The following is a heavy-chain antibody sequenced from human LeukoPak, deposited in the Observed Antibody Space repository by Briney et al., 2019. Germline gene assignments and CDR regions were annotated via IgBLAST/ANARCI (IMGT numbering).Heavy chain of an antibody. V-gene: IGHV1-18*01. D-gene: IGHD3-3*01. Sequence: ASVKVSCKASGYTFTSYGISWVRQAPGQGLEWMGWISAYNGNTNYAQKLQGRVTMTTDTSTSTAYMELRSLRSDDTAVYYCARDSAGDFWSGYYTPEYFQHWGQGTLVTVSS. CDR1: GYTFTSYG. CDR3: ARDSAGDFWSGYYTPEYFQH. CDR2: ISAYNGNT. J-gene: IGHJ1*01.